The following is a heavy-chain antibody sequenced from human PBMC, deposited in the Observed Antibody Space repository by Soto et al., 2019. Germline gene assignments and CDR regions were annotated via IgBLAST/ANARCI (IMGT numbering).Heavy chain of an antibody. CDR1: GGSIRSSVYY. V-gene: IGHV4-39*01. J-gene: IGHJ4*02. CDR3: ARHGGRYPGAFDY. Sequence: QLQLQESGPGLLKPSETLSLPCTVSGGSIRSSVYYWVWIRKPPRKRLEWIGSMYYSGSTYNNPSRKSRVTISVDTSKNQFSLKLSSVTAADTAMYYCARHGGRYPGAFDYWGQGTLVTVSS. D-gene: IGHD1-26*01. CDR2: MYYSGST.